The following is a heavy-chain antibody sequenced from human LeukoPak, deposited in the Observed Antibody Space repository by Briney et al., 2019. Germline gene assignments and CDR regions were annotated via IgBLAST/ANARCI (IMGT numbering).Heavy chain of an antibody. J-gene: IGHJ4*02. CDR3: ARDDSSSWYVI. V-gene: IGHV3-48*01. D-gene: IGHD6-13*01. CDR2: ISSSSSTI. Sequence: GGSLRLSCAASGFTFSSYSMNWVRQAPGKGLEWVSYISSSSSTIYYADSVKGRFTISRDNAKNSLYLQMNSLRAEDTAVYYCARDDSSSWYVIWGQGTLVTVSS. CDR1: GFTFSSYS.